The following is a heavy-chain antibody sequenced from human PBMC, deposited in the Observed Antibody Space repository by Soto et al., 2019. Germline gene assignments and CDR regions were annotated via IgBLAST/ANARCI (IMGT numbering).Heavy chain of an antibody. J-gene: IGHJ4*02. CDR1: GGSFSGYY. Sequence: PSETLSLTCAVYGGSFSGYYWSWIRQPPGKGLEWIGEINHSGSTNYNPSLKSRVTISVDTSKNQFSLKLSSVTAADTAVYYCARGFVGYYSGSPTYYFDYWGQGTLVTVSS. CDR3: ARGFVGYYSGSPTYYFDY. CDR2: INHSGST. V-gene: IGHV4-34*01. D-gene: IGHD1-26*01.